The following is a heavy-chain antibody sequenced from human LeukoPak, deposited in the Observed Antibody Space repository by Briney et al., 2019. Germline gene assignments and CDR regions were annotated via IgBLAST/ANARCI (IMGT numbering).Heavy chain of an antibody. Sequence: ASVKVSCKASGYTFTSYDINWVRQATGQGLEWMGWMNPNSGNTGYAQKFQGRVTMTRNTSISTAYMELSSLRSEDTAVYYCARGHFAWFGDQDYFDYWGQGTLVTVSS. V-gene: IGHV1-8*01. CDR3: ARGHFAWFGDQDYFDY. CDR1: GYTFTSYD. J-gene: IGHJ4*02. CDR2: MNPNSGNT. D-gene: IGHD3-10*01.